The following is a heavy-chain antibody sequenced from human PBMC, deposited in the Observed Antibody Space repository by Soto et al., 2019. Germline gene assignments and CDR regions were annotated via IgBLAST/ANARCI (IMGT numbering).Heavy chain of an antibody. V-gene: IGHV3-33*01. J-gene: IGHJ6*02. Sequence: QVQLVESGGGVVQAGRSLRLSCAASGFTFSGYGMHWVRQAPGKGLEWVAVIWYDGSNKYYADSVKGRFTISRDNSKNTLYLQMNSLRAEDTAVYYCARERRALYSYGPIQTYYYYYGMDVWGQGTTVTVSS. CDR1: GFTFSGYG. D-gene: IGHD5-18*01. CDR3: ARERRALYSYGPIQTYYYYYGMDV. CDR2: IWYDGSNK.